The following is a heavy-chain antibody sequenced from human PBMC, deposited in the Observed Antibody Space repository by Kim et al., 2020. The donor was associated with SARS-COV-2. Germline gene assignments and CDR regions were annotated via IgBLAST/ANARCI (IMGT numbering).Heavy chain of an antibody. J-gene: IGHJ4*02. V-gene: IGHV3-64*05. Sequence: GGSLILSCSASVFPFLTSALHLFLPAPVTGLEYVSAISSDGGSTYYADSVKGRFTISSDNSTNMLYVQLSSLIVEDTAIYYCVTRNYYNSGSYYEGAPFDFWGQGTLVTVSS. CDR1: VFPFLTSA. CDR3: VTRNYYNSGSYYEGAPFDF. CDR2: ISSDGGST. D-gene: IGHD3-10*01.